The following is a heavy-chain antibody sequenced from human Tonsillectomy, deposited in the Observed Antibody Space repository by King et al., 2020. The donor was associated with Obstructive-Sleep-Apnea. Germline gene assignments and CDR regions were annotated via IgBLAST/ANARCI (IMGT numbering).Heavy chain of an antibody. J-gene: IGHJ4*02. CDR1: GFTFINYG. CDR3: AKGWGNYFDY. CDR2: IRYDGSHK. D-gene: IGHD7-27*01. V-gene: IGHV3-30*02. Sequence: QLVQSGGGVVQPGGSRRLSCAASGFTFINYGMHWVRQAPGKGLEWVAFIRYDGSHKYYEDSVKGRFTISRDNAKNTLDLQMTSLRAEDTAMYYCAKGWGNYFDYWGQGTLVTVSS.